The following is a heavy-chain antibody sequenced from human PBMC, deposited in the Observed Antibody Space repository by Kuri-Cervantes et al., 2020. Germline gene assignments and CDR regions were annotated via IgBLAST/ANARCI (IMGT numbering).Heavy chain of an antibody. D-gene: IGHD5-18*01. J-gene: IGHJ6*03. CDR1: GGSFSGYY. CDR3: ARERVDTAMFGSVLYYYYYVDV. V-gene: IGHV4-34*01. CDR2: INHSGST. Sequence: SETLSLTCAVYGGSFSGYYWSWIRQPPGKGLEWIGEINHSGSTNYNPSLKSRVTISVDTSKNQFSLKLSSVTAADTAVYYCARERVDTAMFGSVLYYYYYVDVWGKGTTVTVSS.